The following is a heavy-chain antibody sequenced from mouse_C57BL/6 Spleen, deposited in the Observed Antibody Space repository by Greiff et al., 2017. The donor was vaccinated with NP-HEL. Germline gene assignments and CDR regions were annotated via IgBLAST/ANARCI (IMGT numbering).Heavy chain of an antibody. CDR2: IDPSDSYT. J-gene: IGHJ2*01. Sequence: QVQLQQPGAELVMPGASVKLSCKASGYTFTSYWMHWVKQRPGQGLEWIGEIDPSDSYTNYNQKFKGKSTLTVDKSSSTAYMQLSSLTSEDSAVYYCARGGGSRFDYWGQGTTLTVSS. CDR3: ARGGGSRFDY. D-gene: IGHD1-1*01. CDR1: GYTFTSYW. V-gene: IGHV1-69*01.